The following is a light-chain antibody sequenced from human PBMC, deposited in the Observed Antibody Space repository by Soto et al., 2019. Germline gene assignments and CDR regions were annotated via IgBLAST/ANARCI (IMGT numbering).Light chain of an antibody. Sequence: DIQMTQSPSTLSASVGDRVTITCRASQSIDTWLAWHQQKPGQVPKLLISKASSLESGVPSRFSGSGSGTEFTLTISTLQPSDFATYYCQQYNSYPWTFGQGTKV. CDR1: QSIDTW. CDR2: KAS. CDR3: QQYNSYPWT. V-gene: IGKV1-5*03. J-gene: IGKJ1*01.